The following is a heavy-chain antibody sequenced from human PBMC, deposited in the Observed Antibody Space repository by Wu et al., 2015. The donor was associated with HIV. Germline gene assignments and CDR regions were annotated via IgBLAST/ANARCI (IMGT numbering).Heavy chain of an antibody. CDR2: INTDKGDR. V-gene: IGHV1-18*01. J-gene: IGHJ4*02. CDR3: ARGGVVIRGVYNYYLDY. CDR1: GYTLTTYG. D-gene: IGHD3-10*01. Sequence: QVHLVQSGAEVKKPGASVKVSCKASGYTLTTYGISWVRQAPGQGLEWVGWINTDKGDRSYAQKLQDRVTMTTDTSTDTVYMELKSLRSDDTAIYYCARGGVVIRGVYNYYLDYWGQGTLVIVSS.